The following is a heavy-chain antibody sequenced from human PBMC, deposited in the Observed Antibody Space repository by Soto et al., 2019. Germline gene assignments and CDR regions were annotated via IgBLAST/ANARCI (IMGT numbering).Heavy chain of an antibody. J-gene: IGHJ5*02. CDR1: GFSLTTSGVG. Sequence: QITLKESGPMLVKPTQALTLTCTCSGFSLTTSGVGVGWIRQPPGKALEWLALVYWDDDKRYSPSLTNRLTLSRDTSKNQVVLTLTNVDPTETGTYFCAHKGGFGYPESWGKGIVVTVSS. V-gene: IGHV2-5*02. CDR2: VYWDDDK. CDR3: AHKGGFGYPES. D-gene: IGHD5-18*01.